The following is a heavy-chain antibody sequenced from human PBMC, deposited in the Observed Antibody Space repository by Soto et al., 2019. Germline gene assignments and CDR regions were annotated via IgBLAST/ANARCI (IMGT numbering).Heavy chain of an antibody. CDR1: GYSFSTYW. D-gene: IGHD6-13*01. CDR3: GRSWGSSSRFDP. V-gene: IGHV5-51*01. Sequence: GESLKISCQASGYSFSTYWIGWVRQMPGKGLEWVGTIYPGDSGTTYSPSFQGQVTISADKSITTTYLQWNSLRASDTAIYYCGRSWGSSSRFDPWGQGTLVTVSS. CDR2: IYPGDSGT. J-gene: IGHJ5*02.